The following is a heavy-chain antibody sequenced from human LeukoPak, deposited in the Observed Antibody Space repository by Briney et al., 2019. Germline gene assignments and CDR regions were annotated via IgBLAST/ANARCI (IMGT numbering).Heavy chain of an antibody. Sequence: ASVKVSCKASGYTFSDYDINWVRQATGQGLEWMGWINPNSGNAGYAQKFQGRVTMTRNTSISTAYMELSSLRSEDTAVYYCARALAWGGSSYSYYYMDVWDKGATVTVSS. J-gene: IGHJ6*03. D-gene: IGHD1-26*01. CDR2: INPNSGNA. CDR3: ARALAWGGSSYSYYYMDV. V-gene: IGHV1-8*01. CDR1: GYTFSDYD.